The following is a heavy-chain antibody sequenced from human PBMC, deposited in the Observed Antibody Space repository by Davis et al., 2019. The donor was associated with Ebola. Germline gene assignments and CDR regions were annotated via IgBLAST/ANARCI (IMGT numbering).Heavy chain of an antibody. CDR3: ASGIVVVPAASRYTRPYYYYGMDV. CDR2: MNPNSGNT. D-gene: IGHD2-2*01. V-gene: IGHV1-8*02. CDR1: GGTFSSYA. Sequence: ASVKVSCKASGGTFSSYAISWVRQATGQGLEWMGWMNPNSGNTGYAQKFQGRVTMTRNTSISTAYMELSSLRSEDTAVYYCASGIVVVPAASRYTRPYYYYGMDVWGQGTTVTVSS. J-gene: IGHJ6*02.